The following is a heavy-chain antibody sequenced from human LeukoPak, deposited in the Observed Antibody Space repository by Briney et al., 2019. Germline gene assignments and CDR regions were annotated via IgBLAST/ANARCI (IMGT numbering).Heavy chain of an antibody. J-gene: IGHJ4*02. CDR1: GYTFTSYG. Sequence: ASVKVSCKASGYTFTSYGISWVRQAPGQGLEWMGWINPNSGGANYAQKFQGRVTMTRDTSISTAYMELSRLRSDDTAVYYCARDVYGSGSYLYDYWGQGTLVTVSS. D-gene: IGHD3-10*01. CDR2: INPNSGGA. CDR3: ARDVYGSGSYLYDY. V-gene: IGHV1-2*02.